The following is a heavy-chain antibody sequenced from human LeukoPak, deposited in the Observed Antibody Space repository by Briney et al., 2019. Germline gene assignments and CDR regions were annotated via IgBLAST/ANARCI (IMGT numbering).Heavy chain of an antibody. D-gene: IGHD1/OR15-1a*01. CDR3: ARDGETARTADY. CDR2: ISGSGSST. CDR1: GFTFSSYA. Sequence: PGASLRLSCAASGFTFSSYAMIWVRQIPGKGLEGLEGVSSISGSGSSTYYADSVKGRFTVSRDNSKNTLYLQMDSLRAEDTAAYYCARDGETARTADYWGQGTLVTVSS. V-gene: IGHV3-23*01. J-gene: IGHJ4*02.